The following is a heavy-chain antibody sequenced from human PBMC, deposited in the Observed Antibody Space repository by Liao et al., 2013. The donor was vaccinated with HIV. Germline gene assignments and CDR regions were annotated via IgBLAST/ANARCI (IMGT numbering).Heavy chain of an antibody. J-gene: IGHJ2*01. D-gene: IGHD2-15*01. CDR3: ARERIPLKFGYFDL. CDR1: GGSISSGDYY. Sequence: QVQLQESGPGLVKPSQTLSLTCTVSGGSISSGDYYWSWIRQPPGKGLEWIGYIFYTGSTYYNPSLKSRVTISVDTSKNQFSLKLSSVTAADTAVYYCARERIPLKFGYFDLWGRGTVVSVSS. CDR2: IFYTGST. V-gene: IGHV4-30-4*08.